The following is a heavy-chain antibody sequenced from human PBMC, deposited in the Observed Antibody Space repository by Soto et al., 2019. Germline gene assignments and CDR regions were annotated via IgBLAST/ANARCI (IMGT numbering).Heavy chain of an antibody. Sequence: GSGPTPVNATQTLTQTCTLSGFSLATGGVEEGWIRHPRGKALEWLALIYWDDDKRYSPSLKSRLTITKDTSKDQVVLTMTNMDPVDTATYFCVNFTSSSGLYPHSRGQGPLV. D-gene: IGHD6-19*01. V-gene: IGHV2-5*02. CDR2: IYWDDDK. CDR1: GFSLATGGVE. CDR3: VNFTSSSGLYPHS. J-gene: IGHJ4*02.